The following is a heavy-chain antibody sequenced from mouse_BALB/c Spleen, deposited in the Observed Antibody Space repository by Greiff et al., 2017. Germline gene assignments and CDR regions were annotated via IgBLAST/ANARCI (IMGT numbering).Heavy chain of an antibody. J-gene: IGHJ4*01. D-gene: IGHD1-1*01. CDR1: GYTFTSYW. CDR3: ARTYGSSYDYAMDY. Sequence: QVQLKESGAELARPGASVKLSCKASGYTFTSYWMQWVKQRPGQGLEWIGAIYPGDGDTRYTQKFKGKATLTADKSSSTAYMQLSSLASEDSAVYYCARTYGSSYDYAMDYWGQGTSVTVSS. CDR2: IYPGDGDT. V-gene: IGHV1-87*01.